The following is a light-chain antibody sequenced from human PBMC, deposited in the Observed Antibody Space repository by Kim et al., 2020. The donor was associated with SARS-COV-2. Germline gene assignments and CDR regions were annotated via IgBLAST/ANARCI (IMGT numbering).Light chain of an antibody. CDR3: QQYASPLYT. CDR1: QTVGNNY. CDR2: AAS. V-gene: IGKV3-20*01. J-gene: IGKJ2*01. Sequence: EIVLTQSPDALSLSPGERVTLSCRASQTVGNNYLAWYQQKPGQAPRLLIYAASNRVTGIPDRFSGSGSGTDFTLTISRLEPEDFAVHHCQQYASPLYTFGQGTKLEIK.